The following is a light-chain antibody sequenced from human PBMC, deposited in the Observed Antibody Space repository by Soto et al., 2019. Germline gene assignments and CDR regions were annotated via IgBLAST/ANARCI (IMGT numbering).Light chain of an antibody. CDR1: QSVSSK. V-gene: IGKV3-15*01. Sequence: EIVMTQSPATLSVSPGERATLSCRASQSVSSKLAWYQQKPGQAPRLLIYDTSTRATGIPARFSGSGSGTEFTLTISSLEPEDFAVYYCQQRSNWPLTFGGGTKVEIK. J-gene: IGKJ4*01. CDR3: QQRSNWPLT. CDR2: DTS.